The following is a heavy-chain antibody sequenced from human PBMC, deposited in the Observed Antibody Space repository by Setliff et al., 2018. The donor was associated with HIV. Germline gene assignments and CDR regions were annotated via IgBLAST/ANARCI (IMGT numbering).Heavy chain of an antibody. D-gene: IGHD6-6*01. Sequence: SETLSLTCTVSGGSISSTSYYWGWIRQPPGKGLEWIGSIYYSGITYYNPSLRSRVTMSVDTSKNQFSLKLSFVTAADTAVYYCARLRETEGKYYLSARRGGARTVDYWGQGTLVTVSS. CDR2: IYYSGIT. J-gene: IGHJ4*02. CDR1: GGSISSTSYY. V-gene: IGHV4-39*01. CDR3: ARLRETEGKYYLSARRGGARTVDY.